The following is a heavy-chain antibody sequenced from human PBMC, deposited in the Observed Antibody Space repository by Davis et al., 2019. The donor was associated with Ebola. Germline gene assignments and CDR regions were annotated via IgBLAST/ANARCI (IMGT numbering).Heavy chain of an antibody. J-gene: IGHJ4*02. CDR3: ARHSSMTTVTLDY. Sequence: SETLSLTCTVSGGSVSSGSYYWSWIRQPPGKGLEWIGYIYYSGSTNYNPSLKSRATISVDTSKNQFSLNLSSVTAADTAVYYCARHSSMTTVTLDYWGQGTLVTVSS. V-gene: IGHV4-61*01. D-gene: IGHD4-17*01. CDR1: GGSVSSGSYY. CDR2: IYYSGST.